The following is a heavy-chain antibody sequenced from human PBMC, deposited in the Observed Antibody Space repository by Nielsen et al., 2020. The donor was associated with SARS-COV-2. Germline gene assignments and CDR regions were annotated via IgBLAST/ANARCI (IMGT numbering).Heavy chain of an antibody. Sequence: GESLKISCAASGFTFSSYAMHWVRQAPGKGLEWVAVISYDGSNKYYADSVKGRFTISRDNSKNTLYLQMNSLRAEDTAVYYCARDSAVVAATSGMDVWGQGTTVTVSS. D-gene: IGHD2-15*01. V-gene: IGHV3-30-3*01. J-gene: IGHJ6*02. CDR1: GFTFSSYA. CDR2: ISYDGSNK. CDR3: ARDSAVVAATSGMDV.